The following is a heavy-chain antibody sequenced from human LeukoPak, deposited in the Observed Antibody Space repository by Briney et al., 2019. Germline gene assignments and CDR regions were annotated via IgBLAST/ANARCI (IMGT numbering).Heavy chain of an antibody. D-gene: IGHD3-22*01. V-gene: IGHV3-66*01. CDR1: GFTVSSNY. J-gene: IGHJ4*02. Sequence: GGSLRLSCAASGFTVSSNYMSWVRQAPGKGLEWVSVIYSGGSTYYADSAKGRFTISRDNSKNTLYLQMNSLRAEDTAVYYCARAGYYYDSSGYSDYFDYWGQGTLVTVSS. CDR3: ARAGYYYDSSGYSDYFDY. CDR2: IYSGGST.